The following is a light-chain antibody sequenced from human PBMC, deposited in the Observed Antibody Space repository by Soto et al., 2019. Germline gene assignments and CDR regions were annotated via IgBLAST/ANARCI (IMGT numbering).Light chain of an antibody. J-gene: IGKJ1*01. V-gene: IGKV3D-15*01. Sequence: EIVMTQSPATLSVSPGERVTLSCVASQSLSSNLAWYHQKPGQAPRLLIYGASNRATGIPDRFSGSGSGTEFTLTISSLQPDDFATYYCQHYNSYSEAFGQGTKVDIK. CDR2: GAS. CDR1: QSLSSN. CDR3: QHYNSYSEA.